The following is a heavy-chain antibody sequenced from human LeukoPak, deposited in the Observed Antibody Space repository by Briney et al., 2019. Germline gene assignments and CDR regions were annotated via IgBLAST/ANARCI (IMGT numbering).Heavy chain of an antibody. V-gene: IGHV1-2*02. Sequence: ASVTVSFTASGYTFTVYYMHWVRQAPGQGLEWMGWINPNSGGTNYAQKFQGRVTITRDTSISTAYMELSRLRSEDTAVYYCARVSVMVVVVAAIDYWGQGTLVTVSS. D-gene: IGHD2-15*01. J-gene: IGHJ4*02. CDR2: INPNSGGT. CDR3: ARVSVMVVVVAAIDY. CDR1: GYTFTVYY.